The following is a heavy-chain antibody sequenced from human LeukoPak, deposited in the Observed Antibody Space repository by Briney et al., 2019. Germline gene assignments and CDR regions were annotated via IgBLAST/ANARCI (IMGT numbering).Heavy chain of an antibody. CDR3: ARSTVTTLVGY. Sequence: PSETLSLXCAVYGGSFSGYYWSWIRQPPGKGLEWIGEINHSGSTNYNPSLKSRVTISVDTSKNQFSLKLSSVTAADTAVYYCARSTVTTLVGYWGQGTLVTVSS. V-gene: IGHV4-34*01. D-gene: IGHD4-11*01. CDR2: INHSGST. J-gene: IGHJ4*02. CDR1: GGSFSGYY.